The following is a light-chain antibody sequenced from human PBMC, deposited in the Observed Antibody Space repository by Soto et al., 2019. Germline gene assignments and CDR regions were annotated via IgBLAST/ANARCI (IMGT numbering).Light chain of an antibody. CDR2: AAS. CDR1: QAISNY. CDR3: QRYNGAPYT. Sequence: DFQMTQSPSSLSASVGDRVTITCRANQAISNYLAWYQQRPGRVPQVLIYAASTLQSGVPSRFSGHGSGSEFTLTINGLQPEDVGTYYCQRYNGAPYTFGQGTKVEIK. J-gene: IGKJ2*01. V-gene: IGKV1-27*01.